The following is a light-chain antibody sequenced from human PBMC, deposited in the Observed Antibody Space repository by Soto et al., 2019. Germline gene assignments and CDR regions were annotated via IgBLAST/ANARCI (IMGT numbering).Light chain of an antibody. CDR2: GAS. V-gene: IGKV3-20*01. J-gene: IGKJ1*01. Sequence: EIVLTQSPATLPLSPGEIATPSCRASQSVSGYLAWYQQKPGQAPRLLIYGASNRATGIPDRFSGSGSGTDFTLTISRLEPEDFAVYYCQQYGSSGTLGQGTKVDI. CDR1: QSVSGY. CDR3: QQYGSSGT.